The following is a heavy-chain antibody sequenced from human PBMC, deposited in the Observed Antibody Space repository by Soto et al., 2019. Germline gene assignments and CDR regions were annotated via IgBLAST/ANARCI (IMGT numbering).Heavy chain of an antibody. D-gene: IGHD6-13*01. Sequence: ASVKVPCKASEGTFNSYAIAWVRQAPGQGLEWMGGIIPYYNTLNYAQKFQDRVTVTADDSTNTVYMELSSLRSDDTAVYFCASGASRWYPYFFDSWAQGTLVTVSS. CDR2: IIPYYNTL. V-gene: IGHV1-69*13. CDR3: ASGASRWYPYFFDS. J-gene: IGHJ4*02. CDR1: EGTFNSYA.